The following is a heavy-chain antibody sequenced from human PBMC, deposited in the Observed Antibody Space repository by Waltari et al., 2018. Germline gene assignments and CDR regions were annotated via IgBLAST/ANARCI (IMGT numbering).Heavy chain of an antibody. CDR2: IYYSGST. D-gene: IGHD6-25*01. CDR3: ARARVSQRNWFDP. V-gene: IGHV4-39*07. J-gene: IGHJ5*02. Sequence: QLQLQESGPGLVKPSETLSLTCTVSGGSISSSSYYWGWTRQPPGKGLEWIGSIYYSGSTYYNPSLKSRVTISVDTSKNQFSLKLSSVTAADTAVYYCARARVSQRNWFDPWGQGTLVTVSS. CDR1: GGSISSSSYY.